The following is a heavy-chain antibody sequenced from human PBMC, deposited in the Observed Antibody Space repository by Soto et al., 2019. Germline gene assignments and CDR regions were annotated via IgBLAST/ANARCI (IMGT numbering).Heavy chain of an antibody. J-gene: IGHJ6*02. CDR1: GNTFTSDY. Sequence: QVQLVQSGAEVKKPGASVRISCKAAGNTFTSDYIHWVRQAPGQGLEWMGMMNPSGSDSTYAQKFQGRVTMTSDTSTSAVYMEISSLRSEDTAMYFCAKVFVSGQLPNHYYYGVDDWGQGTMVIVSS. V-gene: IGHV1-46*01. D-gene: IGHD6-6*01. CDR2: MNPSGSDS. CDR3: AKVFVSGQLPNHYYYGVDD.